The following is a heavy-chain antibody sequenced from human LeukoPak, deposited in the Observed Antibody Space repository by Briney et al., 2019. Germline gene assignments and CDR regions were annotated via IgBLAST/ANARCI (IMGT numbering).Heavy chain of an antibody. J-gene: IGHJ4*02. Sequence: QTGGSLRLSCAASGFTFSSYGMHWVRQAPGKGLEWVAFIRYDGSNKYYADSVKGRFTISRDNAKNSLFLQMNSLRAEDTAVYYCARQAGWFGIHWGQGTLVTVSS. CDR2: IRYDGSNK. CDR1: GFTFSSYG. D-gene: IGHD3-10*01. V-gene: IGHV3-30*02. CDR3: ARQAGWFGIH.